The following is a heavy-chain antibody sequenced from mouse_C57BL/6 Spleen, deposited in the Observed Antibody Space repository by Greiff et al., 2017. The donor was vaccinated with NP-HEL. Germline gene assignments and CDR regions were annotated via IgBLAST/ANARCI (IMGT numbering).Heavy chain of an antibody. D-gene: IGHD3-2*02. V-gene: IGHV5-4*01. J-gene: IGHJ2*01. CDR3: ARDPGYGDFDY. CDR1: GFTFSSYA. Sequence: EVQGVESGGGLVKPGGSLKLSCAASGFTFSSYAMSWVRQTPEKRLEWVATISDGGSYTYYPDNVKGRFTISRDNAKNNLYLQMSHLKSEDTAMYYCARDPGYGDFDYWGQGTTLTVSS. CDR2: ISDGGSYT.